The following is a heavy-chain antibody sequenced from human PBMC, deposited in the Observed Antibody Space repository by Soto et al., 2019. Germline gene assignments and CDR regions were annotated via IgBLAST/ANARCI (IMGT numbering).Heavy chain of an antibody. J-gene: IGHJ4*02. D-gene: IGHD4-17*01. CDR1: GYTFTSYA. CDR3: ARDPDYGDYGTSPADDY. V-gene: IGHV1-3*01. Sequence: ASVKVSCKASGYTFTSYAMHWARQAPGQRLEWMGWISAGNGNTKYSQKFQGRVTITRDTSASTAYMELSSLRSEDTAGYYCARDPDYGDYGTSPADDYWGQGTLVTVSS. CDR2: ISAGNGNT.